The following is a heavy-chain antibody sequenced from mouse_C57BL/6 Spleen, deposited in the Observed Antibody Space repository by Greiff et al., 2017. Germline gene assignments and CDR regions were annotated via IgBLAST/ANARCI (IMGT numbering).Heavy chain of an antibody. Sequence: EVKLMESGGDLVKPGGSLKLSCAASGFTFSSYGMSWVRQTPDKRLEWVATISSGGSYTYYPDSVKGRFTISRDNAKNTLYLQMSSLQSEDTAMYYCARLTDFDYWGQGTTLTVSS. CDR1: GFTFSSYG. J-gene: IGHJ2*01. V-gene: IGHV5-6*01. CDR2: ISSGGSYT. CDR3: ARLTDFDY. D-gene: IGHD4-1*01.